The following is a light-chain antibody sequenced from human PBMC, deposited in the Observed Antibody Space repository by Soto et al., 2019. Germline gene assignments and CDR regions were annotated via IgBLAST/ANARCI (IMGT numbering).Light chain of an antibody. CDR1: QSVSSSY. J-gene: IGKJ1*01. V-gene: IGKV3-20*01. CDR2: GAS. Sequence: EIVLTQSPGTLSLSPGERATLSCRASQSVSSSYLAWYQQKPGQAPRLLIYGASSRATGIPDRFSGSGSGTAFTLTISRLEPVDFAVYYCQTYRTFGQGTKVEIK. CDR3: QTYRT.